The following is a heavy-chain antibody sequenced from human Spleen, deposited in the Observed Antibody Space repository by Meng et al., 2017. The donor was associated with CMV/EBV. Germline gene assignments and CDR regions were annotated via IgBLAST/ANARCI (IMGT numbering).Heavy chain of an antibody. D-gene: IGHD7-27*01. V-gene: IGHV3-52*01. CDR2: GGEK. J-gene: IGHJ5*02. CDR3: MSWGWGWFDP. Sequence: GGEKYCVDSVKGRLTISSDNAKNSLHLQVKSLRAEDMAVYFCMSWGWGWFDPWGQGTLVTVSS.